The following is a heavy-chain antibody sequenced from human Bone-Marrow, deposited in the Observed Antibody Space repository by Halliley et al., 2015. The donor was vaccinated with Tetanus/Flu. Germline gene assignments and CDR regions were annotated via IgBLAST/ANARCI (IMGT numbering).Heavy chain of an antibody. CDR3: TKEYSQWLPLFYYGMDV. CDR2: ISYDGNTI. Sequence: ISYDGNTIDYADSVKGRFPISRDNPKNTLYLQMNSLRPEDTAIYYCTKEYSQWLPLFYYGMDVWGQGTTVAVSS. J-gene: IGHJ6*02. V-gene: IGHV3-30*18. D-gene: IGHD6-19*01.